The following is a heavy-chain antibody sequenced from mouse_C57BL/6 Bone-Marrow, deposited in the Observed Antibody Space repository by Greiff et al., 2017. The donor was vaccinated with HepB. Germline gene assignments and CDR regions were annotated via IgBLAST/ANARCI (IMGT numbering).Heavy chain of an antibody. CDR2: IDPSDSYT. CDR3: ARYGYYGSPYWYFDV. Sequence: QVQLQQPGAELVMPGASVKLSCKASGYTFTSYWMPWVKQRPGQGLEWIGEIDPSDSYTNYNQKFKGKSTLTVDKSSSTAYMQLSSLTSEDSAVYYCARYGYYGSPYWYFDVWGTGTTVTVSS. CDR1: GYTFTSYW. D-gene: IGHD1-1*01. V-gene: IGHV1-69*01. J-gene: IGHJ1*03.